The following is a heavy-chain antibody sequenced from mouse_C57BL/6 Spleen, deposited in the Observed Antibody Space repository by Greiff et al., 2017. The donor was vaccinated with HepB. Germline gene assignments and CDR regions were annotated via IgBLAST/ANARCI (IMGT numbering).Heavy chain of an antibody. Sequence: QVQLQQPGAELVKPGASVKLSCKASGYTFTSYWMQWVKQRPGQGLEWIGEIDPSDSYTNYNQKFKGKATLTVDTSSSTAYMQLSSLTSEDSAVYYCAGYGNYAWFAYWGQGTLVTVSA. D-gene: IGHD2-10*02. CDR1: GYTFTSYW. J-gene: IGHJ3*01. V-gene: IGHV1-50*01. CDR2: IDPSDSYT. CDR3: AGYGNYAWFAY.